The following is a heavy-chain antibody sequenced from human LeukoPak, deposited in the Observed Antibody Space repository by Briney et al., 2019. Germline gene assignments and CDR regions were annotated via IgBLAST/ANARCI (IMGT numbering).Heavy chain of an antibody. CDR1: GGTFISYA. Sequence: GASVKVSCKASGGTFISYAISWVRQAPGQGLEWMGRIIPILGIANYAQKFQGRVTITADKSTSTAYMELSSLRSEDTAVYYCARERPYGSGSYYFYWGQGTLVTVSS. J-gene: IGHJ4*02. CDR3: ARERPYGSGSYYFY. V-gene: IGHV1-69*04. CDR2: IIPILGIA. D-gene: IGHD3-10*01.